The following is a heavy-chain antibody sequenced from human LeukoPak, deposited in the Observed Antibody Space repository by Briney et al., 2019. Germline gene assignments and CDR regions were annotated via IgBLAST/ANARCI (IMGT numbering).Heavy chain of an antibody. CDR2: IYPGDSDT. D-gene: IGHD3-16*01. J-gene: IGHJ5*02. Sequence: GESLKISCKGSGYTFTSYWIGWVRQMPGKGLEWMGIIYPGDSDTRYSPSFQGQVTISADKFITTAYLQWRSLRASDTAMYYCARGPFSKFDPWGQGTLVTVSS. V-gene: IGHV5-51*01. CDR1: GYTFTSYW. CDR3: ARGPFSKFDP.